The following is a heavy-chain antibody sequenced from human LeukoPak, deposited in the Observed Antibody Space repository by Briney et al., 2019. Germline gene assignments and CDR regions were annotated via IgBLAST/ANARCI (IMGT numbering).Heavy chain of an antibody. V-gene: IGHV3-21*01. CDR2: ISSSSSYI. Sequence: GGSLRLSCAASGFTFSTYSMNWVRQAPGKGLEWVSSISSSSSYIYYADSVKGRFTISRDNAKNSLYLQMNSLRAEDTAVYYCARDLLVPAVTGPLDYWGQGTLVTVSS. J-gene: IGHJ4*02. CDR1: GFTFSTYS. CDR3: ARDLLVPAVTGPLDY. D-gene: IGHD2-2*01.